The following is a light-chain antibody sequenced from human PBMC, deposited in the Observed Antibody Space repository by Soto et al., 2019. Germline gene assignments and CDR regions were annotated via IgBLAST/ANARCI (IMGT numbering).Light chain of an antibody. CDR2: GAS. CDR1: QSVSSSY. CDR3: QQQNNWPLT. Sequence: EIALTQSKGTLSLSPGKRYPLSGRASQSVSSSYLAWYQQNPGQAPRLLIYGASSRATGIPVRFSGSGSGTEVTLTIRRLQSEEVAVYDCQQQNNWPLTFGQGPRLELK. J-gene: IGKJ5*01. V-gene: IGKV3-15*01.